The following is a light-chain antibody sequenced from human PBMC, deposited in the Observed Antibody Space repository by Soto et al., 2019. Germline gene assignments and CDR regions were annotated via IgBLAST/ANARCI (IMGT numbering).Light chain of an antibody. CDR2: GAS. CDR3: QQYNNWPFT. CDR1: QSVNSN. J-gene: IGKJ3*01. Sequence: IVLTQSPATLSLSPGERATLSCRASQSVNSNLAWYQQKPGQAPRLLIYGASTRATGIPASFIGNGSGTEFTLTASSLQPEDFAVYYCQQYNNWPFTFGPGTKVDI. V-gene: IGKV3-15*01.